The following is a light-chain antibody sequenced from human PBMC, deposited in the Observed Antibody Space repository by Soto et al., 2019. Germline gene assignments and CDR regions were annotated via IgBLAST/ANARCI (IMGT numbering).Light chain of an antibody. Sequence: DIQMTQSPSTLSASVGDRLSITCRASQSITNWLAWFQQKPGKAPKLLIYKASSLQSEVPSRFSRSASRPEFTLTISGLQPDDVATYYSQQYHSYPFTFGPGTKVDIK. V-gene: IGKV1-5*03. J-gene: IGKJ3*01. CDR1: QSITNW. CDR3: QQYHSYPFT. CDR2: KAS.